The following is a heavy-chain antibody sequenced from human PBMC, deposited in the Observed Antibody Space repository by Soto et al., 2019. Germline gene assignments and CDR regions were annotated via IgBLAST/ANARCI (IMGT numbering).Heavy chain of an antibody. CDR3: ARGQRFSDWFDP. J-gene: IGHJ5*02. CDR1: GGSMSSYY. CDR2: VYSSGGT. V-gene: IGHV4-4*07. D-gene: IGHD3-3*01. Sequence: SETLSLTCTVSGGSMSSYYWTWIRQPAGRGLEWIGRVYSSGGTHYNPSLKSRVTISLDTSKNQFSLRLLSVTDADTAVYYCARGQRFSDWFDPWGQGTLVTVSS.